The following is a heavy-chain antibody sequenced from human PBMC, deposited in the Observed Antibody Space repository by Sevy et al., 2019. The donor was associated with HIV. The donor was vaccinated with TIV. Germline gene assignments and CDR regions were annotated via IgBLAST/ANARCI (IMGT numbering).Heavy chain of an antibody. CDR2: ITGGGDST. D-gene: IGHD1-26*01. J-gene: IGHJ4*02. CDR3: ASHGGSYQRHYIDY. V-gene: IGHV3-23*01. Sequence: GGSLRLSCAASGFTFNTYAMSWVRQAPGRGLEWVSGITGGGDSTYYVDSVKGRFTISRDNSKDTLYLQMNSLRAEDTAVYYXASHGGSYQRHYIDYWGQGTLVTVSS. CDR1: GFTFNTYA.